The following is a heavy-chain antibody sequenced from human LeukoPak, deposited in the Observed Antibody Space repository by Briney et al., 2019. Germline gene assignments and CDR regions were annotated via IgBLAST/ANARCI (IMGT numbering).Heavy chain of an antibody. D-gene: IGHD3-16*02. V-gene: IGHV4-4*07. J-gene: IGHJ3*02. CDR1: GGSISSYY. CDR3: ARGAMITFGGVIVYDAFDI. CDR2: IYTSGST. Sequence: SETLSLTCTVSGGSISSYYWSWIRQPAGKGLEWIGRIYTSGSTNYNPSLKSRVTMSVDTSKNQFSLKPSSVTAADTAVYYCARGAMITFGGVIVYDAFDIWGQGTMVTVSS.